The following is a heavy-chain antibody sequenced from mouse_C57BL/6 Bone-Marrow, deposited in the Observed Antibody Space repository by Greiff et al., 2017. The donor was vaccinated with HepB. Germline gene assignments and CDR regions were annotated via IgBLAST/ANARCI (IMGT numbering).Heavy chain of an antibody. CDR2: ISDGGSYT. D-gene: IGHD1-1*01. Sequence: EVQLVESGGGLVKPGGSLKLSCAASGFTFSSYAMSWVRQTPEKRLEWVATISDGGSYTYYPDNVKGRFTISRDNAKNNLYLQMSHLKSEDTAMYYCAREDYYGSRGAYWGQGTLVTVSA. CDR3: AREDYYGSRGAY. J-gene: IGHJ3*01. V-gene: IGHV5-4*01. CDR1: GFTFSSYA.